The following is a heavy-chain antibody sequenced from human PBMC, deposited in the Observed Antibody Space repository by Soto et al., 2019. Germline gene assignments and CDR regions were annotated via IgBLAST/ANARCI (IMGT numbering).Heavy chain of an antibody. CDR3: ARGGDGYNFGAVY. Sequence: PSDPLSLTSVVYGASFSGYYWSWIRQPPGPGLEWIGEINHSGSTNYKPSLKSQVAISVDTSKNQFSLELSSVSAADTAVYYCARGGDGYNFGAVYWGQGTPVTVSS. D-gene: IGHD2-21*01. J-gene: IGHJ4*02. CDR2: INHSGST. V-gene: IGHV4-34*01. CDR1: GASFSGYY.